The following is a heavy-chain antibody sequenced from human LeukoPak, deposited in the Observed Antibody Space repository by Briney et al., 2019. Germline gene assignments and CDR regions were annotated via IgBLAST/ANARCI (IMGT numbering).Heavy chain of an antibody. CDR1: GFTFSSYA. J-gene: IGHJ4*02. Sequence: GGSLRLSCAASGFTFSSYAIHWVRQAPGKGLEYVAAISSNGGSTFYANSVKGRFIVSRDSSKNTLSLQMGSLRTEDLAMYYCARRAPGFSSGWLDYWGQGTPVTVSS. CDR3: ARRAPGFSSGWLDY. CDR2: ISSNGGST. D-gene: IGHD6-19*01. V-gene: IGHV3-64*01.